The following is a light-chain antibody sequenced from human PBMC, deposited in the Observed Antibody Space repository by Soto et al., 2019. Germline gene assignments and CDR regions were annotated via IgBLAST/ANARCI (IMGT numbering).Light chain of an antibody. J-gene: IGKJ2*01. Sequence: VLTQSPGTLSLSPGERATISCRARQSISSYYLAWYQHKPGQAPRLLMNGASSRATGIPHRFSGSGSGTDFTPTISRLEPEDCGVYYCQQYGGSPPYTFGQGTRLEIK. CDR2: GAS. V-gene: IGKV3-20*01. CDR3: QQYGGSPPYT. CDR1: QSISSYY.